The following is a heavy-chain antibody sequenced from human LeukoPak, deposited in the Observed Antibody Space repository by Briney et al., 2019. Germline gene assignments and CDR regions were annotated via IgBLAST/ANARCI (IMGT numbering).Heavy chain of an antibody. J-gene: IGHJ4*02. CDR2: ISSSSSYI. Sequence: GGTLRLSCAASGFTFSSYSMNWVRQAPGKGLEWVSSISSSSSYIYYADSVKGRFTISRDNAKNSLYLQMNSLRAEDTAVYYCARDLVAVANFWGQGTLVTVSS. V-gene: IGHV3-21*01. CDR3: ARDLVAVANF. D-gene: IGHD6-19*01. CDR1: GFTFSSYS.